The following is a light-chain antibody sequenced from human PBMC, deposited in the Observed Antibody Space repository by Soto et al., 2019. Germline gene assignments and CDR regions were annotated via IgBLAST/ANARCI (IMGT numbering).Light chain of an antibody. Sequence: QPVLTQPPSASGTPGQRVTISCSGSSSNIGSNYVYWYQQLPGTAPKLLIYSNNQRPSGVPDRFSGSKSGTSASLAISGLRSEDEADYYCAAWDDSLSGSYVFGTGTKVTVL. CDR2: SNN. J-gene: IGLJ1*01. CDR1: SSNIGSNY. CDR3: AAWDDSLSGSYV. V-gene: IGLV1-47*02.